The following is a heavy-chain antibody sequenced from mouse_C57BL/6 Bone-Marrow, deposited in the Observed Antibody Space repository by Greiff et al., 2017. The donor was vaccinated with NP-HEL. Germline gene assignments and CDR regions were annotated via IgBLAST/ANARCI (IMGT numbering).Heavy chain of an antibody. CDR3: ARWTVGDY. D-gene: IGHD1-1*01. Sequence: QVQLQQSGPELVKPGASVKISCKASGYAFSSSWMNWVKQRPGKGLEWIGRIYPGDGDTNYNGKFKGKATLTADKSSSTAYMQLSSLTSEDSAVYFCARWTVGDYWGQGTTLTVSS. V-gene: IGHV1-82*01. CDR1: GYAFSSSW. CDR2: IYPGDGDT. J-gene: IGHJ2*01.